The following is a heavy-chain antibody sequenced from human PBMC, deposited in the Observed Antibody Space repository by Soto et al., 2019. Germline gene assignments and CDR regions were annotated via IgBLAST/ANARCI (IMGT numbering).Heavy chain of an antibody. CDR3: ARWSSVGVDFDY. D-gene: IGHD1-26*01. Sequence: EVQLLESGGGLVQPGGSLRLSCAASGFTFSSYAMSWVRQAPGKGLEWVAVISGSGDNTYYADYVKGRFTISRDNSKNTLYLEVNDLRAEDTAVYYCARWSSVGVDFDYWGQGTLVTVSS. J-gene: IGHJ4*02. CDR1: GFTFSSYA. V-gene: IGHV3-23*01. CDR2: ISGSGDNT.